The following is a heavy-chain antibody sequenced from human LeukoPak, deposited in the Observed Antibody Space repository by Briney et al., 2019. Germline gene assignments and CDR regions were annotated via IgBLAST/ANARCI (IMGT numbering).Heavy chain of an antibody. J-gene: IGHJ6*02. CDR1: GFTFGSYA. CDR3: ARDSSSWYYYYGMDV. D-gene: IGHD6-13*01. V-gene: IGHV3-23*01. Sequence: GGSLRLSCAASGFTFGSYAMSWVRQAPGKGLEWVSAISGSGGSTYYADSVKGRFTISRDNAKNSLYLQMNSLRAGDTAVYYCARDSSSWYYYYGMDVWGQGTTVTVSS. CDR2: ISGSGGST.